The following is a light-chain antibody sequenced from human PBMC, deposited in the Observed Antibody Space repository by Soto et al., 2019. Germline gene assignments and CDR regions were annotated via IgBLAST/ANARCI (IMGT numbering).Light chain of an antibody. CDR3: QKYHNAPRT. CDR2: AAS. Sequence: DIQMTQSPSSLSASVGDTVTITCRASQGISNYLAWYQQKPGQVPNLLIYAASTLQSGVPSRFSGSGSGTDFTLTISSLRPEDVATYYCQKYHNAPRTFDQGTKVEI. CDR1: QGISNY. V-gene: IGKV1-27*01. J-gene: IGKJ1*01.